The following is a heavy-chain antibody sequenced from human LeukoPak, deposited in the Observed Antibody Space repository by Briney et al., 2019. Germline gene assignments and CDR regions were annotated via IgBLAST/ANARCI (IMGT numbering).Heavy chain of an antibody. CDR2: ISTSGSA. CDR3: AREATIVGATMI. Sequence: SETLSLTCTVSGGSITTYYWSWIRQPAGKGLEWIGHISTSGSAKYNPSLPSRVTMSIDTYKNQSALKLNSVIAADTAVYYCAREATIVGATMIWGQGALVIASS. J-gene: IGHJ4*02. D-gene: IGHD1-26*01. V-gene: IGHV4-4*07. CDR1: GGSITTYY.